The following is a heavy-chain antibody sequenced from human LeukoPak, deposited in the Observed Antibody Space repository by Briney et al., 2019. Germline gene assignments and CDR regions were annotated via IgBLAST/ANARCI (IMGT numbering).Heavy chain of an antibody. V-gene: IGHV3-7*03. D-gene: IGHD6-6*01. CDR1: GFTFTTYW. Sequence: GGSLRLSCAASGFTFTTYWMSWVRQAPGKGLEWVANIKQDGTEKYYVDSVKGRFTISRDNSKNTLYLQMNSLRAEDTAVYYCAKSLSSSSPRSYFDHWGQGTLVTVSS. J-gene: IGHJ4*02. CDR2: IKQDGTEK. CDR3: AKSLSSSSPRSYFDH.